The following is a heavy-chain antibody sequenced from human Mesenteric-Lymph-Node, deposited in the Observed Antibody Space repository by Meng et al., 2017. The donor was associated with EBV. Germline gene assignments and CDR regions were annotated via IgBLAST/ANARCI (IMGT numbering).Heavy chain of an antibody. Sequence: QPWRDGVGLILPGESLRLSWAASGFTVRSNYMCWDRQAPGKGLEWVSVIYSGGSTYYADSVKGRFSISRDNSKNTLNLQMNSLRVEDTAVYYCATSSGAAPLAYWGQGTLVTVSS. CDR2: IYSGGST. V-gene: IGHV3-53*01. J-gene: IGHJ4*02. CDR1: GFTVRSNY. CDR3: ATSSGAAPLAY. D-gene: IGHD3-10*01.